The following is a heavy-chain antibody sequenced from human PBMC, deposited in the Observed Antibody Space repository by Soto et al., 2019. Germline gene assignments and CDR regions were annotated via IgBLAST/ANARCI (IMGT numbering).Heavy chain of an antibody. CDR1: GCTFSSYA. CDR2: IIPIFGTA. CDR3: ARQYYYDSSGYGMDV. V-gene: IGHV1-69*13. D-gene: IGHD3-22*01. Sequence: SLKVSCKASGCTFSSYAISWVLQAPGQGLEWMGGIIPIFGTANYAQKFQGRVTITADESTSTAYMELSSLRSEDTDVYYCARQYYYDSSGYGMDVWGQGTTVTVSS. J-gene: IGHJ6*02.